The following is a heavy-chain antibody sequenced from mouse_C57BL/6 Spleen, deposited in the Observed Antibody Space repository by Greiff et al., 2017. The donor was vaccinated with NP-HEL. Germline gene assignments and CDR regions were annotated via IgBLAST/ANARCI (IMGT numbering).Heavy chain of an antibody. CDR2: IYPGSGST. CDR1: GYTFTSYW. J-gene: IGHJ2*01. D-gene: IGHD2-5*01. CDR3: ARRSYYSNPVDY. V-gene: IGHV1-55*01. Sequence: QVQLQQPGAELVKPGASVKMSCKASGYTFTSYWITWVKQRPGQGLEWIGDIYPGSGSTNYNEKFKSKATLTVDTSSSTAYMQLSSLTSEDSAVYYCARRSYYSNPVDYWGQGTTLTVSS.